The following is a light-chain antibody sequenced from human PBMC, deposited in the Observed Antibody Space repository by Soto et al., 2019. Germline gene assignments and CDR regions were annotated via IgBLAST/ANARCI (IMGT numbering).Light chain of an antibody. Sequence: QSVLIQPPSASGTPGQRVTISCSGSSSNIGSHTVNWYQQLPGTAPKLLICRDNQRPSGVPDRFSGSKSGTSASLAISGLXSEDEADYYCAAWDDNLPGYVFGTGTKVTVL. CDR2: RDN. J-gene: IGLJ1*01. CDR3: AAWDDNLPGYV. V-gene: IGLV1-44*01. CDR1: SSNIGSHT.